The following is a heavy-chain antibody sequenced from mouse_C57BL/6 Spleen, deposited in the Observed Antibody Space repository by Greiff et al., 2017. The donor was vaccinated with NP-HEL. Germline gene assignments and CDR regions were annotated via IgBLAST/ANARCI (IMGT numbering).Heavy chain of an antibody. CDR1: GYAFSSYW. V-gene: IGHV1-80*01. J-gene: IGHJ3*01. CDR2: IYPGDGDT. CDR3: ARSRSSWFAY. Sequence: VHLVESGAELVKPGASVKISCKASGYAFSSYWMNWVKQRPGKGLEWIGQIYPGDGDTNYNGKFKGKATLTADKSSSTAYMQLSSLTSEDSAVYFCARSRSSWFAYWGQGTLVTVSA.